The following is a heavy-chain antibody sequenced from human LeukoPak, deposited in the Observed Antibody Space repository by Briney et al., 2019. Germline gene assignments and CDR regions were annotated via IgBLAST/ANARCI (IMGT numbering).Heavy chain of an antibody. Sequence: GGSLRLSCATSGFTFTNYAMNWVRQAPGKGLEWVSAVTGPGDTTYYADSVKGRFFMSREDSKTTVYLQMNSLRAEDTAIYYCARNHPSRNDGCPLFDYWGRGTLVTVSS. CDR3: ARNHPSRNDGCPLFDY. CDR1: GFTFTNYA. V-gene: IGHV3-23*01. J-gene: IGHJ4*02. D-gene: IGHD1-1*01. CDR2: VTGPGDTT.